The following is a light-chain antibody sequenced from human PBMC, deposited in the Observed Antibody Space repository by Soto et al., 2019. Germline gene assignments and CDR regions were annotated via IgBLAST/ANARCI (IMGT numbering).Light chain of an antibody. Sequence: QSALTQPASVSGSPGQSITISCTGTSSDVGGYNYVSWYQQHPGKAPKLMIYDVSNRPSGVSNRFSGSKSGNTASLTISGLHAEDEADYYCSSYTGSSTLVVFGGGTKLTVL. CDR2: DVS. J-gene: IGLJ2*01. CDR3: SSYTGSSTLVV. CDR1: SSDVGGYNY. V-gene: IGLV2-14*01.